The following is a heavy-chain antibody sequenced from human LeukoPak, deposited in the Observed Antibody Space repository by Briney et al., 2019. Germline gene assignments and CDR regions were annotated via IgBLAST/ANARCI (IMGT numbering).Heavy chain of an antibody. Sequence: SETLSLTCTVSGGSICSNYWSWIRQPAGKGLEWIGRIYTSGSSDYNPSLQSRVTMSVDTSNNQLSLRLNSVTAADTAVYYCARESGEREQHLGPYYYYYMDVWGKGTTVTVSS. J-gene: IGHJ6*03. V-gene: IGHV4-4*07. CDR2: IYTSGSS. CDR1: GGSICSNY. CDR3: ARESGEREQHLGPYYYYYMDV. D-gene: IGHD6-13*01.